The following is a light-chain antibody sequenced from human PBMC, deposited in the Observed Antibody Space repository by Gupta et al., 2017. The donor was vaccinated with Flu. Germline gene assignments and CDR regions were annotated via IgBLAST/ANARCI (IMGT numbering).Light chain of an antibody. V-gene: IGKV3-15*01. CDR1: QSVSSN. CDR3: HQDYTWPKS. J-gene: IGKJ2*03. Sequence: IVMTQSPATLSGSPGERSTLSCRASQSVSSNLDWYQQKPGQAPRLLIYGASTRATGIPARFSGSGSGSEFTLSIMSRQSEDIAVYYCHQDYTWPKSFGQGTKMEIK. CDR2: GAS.